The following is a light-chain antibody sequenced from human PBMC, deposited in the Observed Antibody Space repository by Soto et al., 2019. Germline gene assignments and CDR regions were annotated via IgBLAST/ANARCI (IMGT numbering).Light chain of an antibody. CDR2: WAS. V-gene: IGKV4-1*01. CDR3: QQYYSTPLT. J-gene: IGKJ4*01. CDR1: QTVLYSSNNKNY. Sequence: DIVMTQSPDSLAVSLGERATINCKSSQTVLYSSNNKNYLAWYQQKPGQPPKLLIYWASTRQSGVPDRFSGRWYGTDITLTISSLQAEDVAVYYCQQYYSTPLTFGGGTKVELK.